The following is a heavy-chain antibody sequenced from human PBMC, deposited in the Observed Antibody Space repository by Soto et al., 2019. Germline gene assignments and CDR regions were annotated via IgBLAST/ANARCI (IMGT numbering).Heavy chain of an antibody. CDR3: AKDRLPTSGQRFYFDS. CDR2: ILPDETG. Sequence: DVNLLQSGGGSAQPGGSLRLSCATSGFAFSTYAMTWGRQVPGRGLEWVSTILPDETGFYTVSVKGRFTISRDNFRGILYLQMNDLWVEDGAIYFCAKDRLPTSGQRFYFDSWGQGSLVTVSS. CDR1: GFAFSTYA. D-gene: IGHD2-15*01. J-gene: IGHJ4*02. V-gene: IGHV3-23*01.